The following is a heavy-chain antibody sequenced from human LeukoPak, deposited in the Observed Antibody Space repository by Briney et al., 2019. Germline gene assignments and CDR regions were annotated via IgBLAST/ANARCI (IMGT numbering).Heavy chain of an antibody. Sequence: GGSLRLSCAASGFTFSSYWMHWVRQAPGRGLVWVSRINSDGSSTSYADCVKGRFTISRDNAKNTLYLQMNSLRAEDTAVYYCARAAAVAGDLDYWGQGTLVTVSS. D-gene: IGHD6-19*01. J-gene: IGHJ4*02. CDR3: ARAAAVAGDLDY. V-gene: IGHV3-74*01. CDR2: INSDGSST. CDR1: GFTFSSYW.